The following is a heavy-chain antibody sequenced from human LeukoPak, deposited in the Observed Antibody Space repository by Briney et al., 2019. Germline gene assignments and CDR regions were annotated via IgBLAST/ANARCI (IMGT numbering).Heavy chain of an antibody. D-gene: IGHD4-23*01. CDR3: ARDGGEHDAFDI. Sequence: SETLSLTCTVSGGSISSYYWSWIRQPPGKGLEWIGYIYYSGSTNYNPSLKSRVTISVDTSKNQFSLKLSSVTAADTAVYYCARDGGEHDAFDIWGQGTMVTVSS. CDR2: IYYSGST. V-gene: IGHV4-59*01. CDR1: GGSISSYY. J-gene: IGHJ3*02.